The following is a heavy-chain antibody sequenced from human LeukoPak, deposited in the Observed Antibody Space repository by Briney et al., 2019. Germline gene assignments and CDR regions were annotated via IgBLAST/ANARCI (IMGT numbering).Heavy chain of an antibody. J-gene: IGHJ4*02. CDR1: GFTFSDYY. CDR3: ASPAAGSNFDC. V-gene: IGHV3-11*03. CDR2: ISSSSSYT. Sequence: GGSLRLSCAASGFTFSDYYLSWIRQAPGKGLEWVSYISSSSSYTNYADSVKGRFTISRDNSKNSLYLQMNSLRAEDTAVYYCASPAAGSNFDCWGQGTLVTVSS. D-gene: IGHD6-13*01.